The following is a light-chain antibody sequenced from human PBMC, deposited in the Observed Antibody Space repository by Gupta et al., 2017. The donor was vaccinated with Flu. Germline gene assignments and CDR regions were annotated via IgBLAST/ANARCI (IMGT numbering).Light chain of an antibody. J-gene: IGKJ2*03. CDR3: QQYSLSPS. CDR1: QGVNVNF. Sequence: GDRVTLSCRASQGVNVNFLSWYRQKHGQTPRLLIYGTSSRAAGTPDRFSGSGSGTDFALTISGLEPEDFAVYFCQQYSLSPSFGQGSKLEIK. V-gene: IGKV3-20*01. CDR2: GTS.